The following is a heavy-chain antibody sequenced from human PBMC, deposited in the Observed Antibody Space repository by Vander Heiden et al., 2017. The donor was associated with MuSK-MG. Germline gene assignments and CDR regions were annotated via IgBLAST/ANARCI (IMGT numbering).Heavy chain of an antibody. CDR1: GGSISTINYY. CDR3: ARHPDYYGSVINCHVNWFDP. Sequence: QLQLQESGPGLVKPSETLSLTCTVSGGSISTINYYWGWIRQPPGKGLEWIGSIYYRGRTCYTPSLQSRVTISVDTSKNQFSLKLTSVTAADTALYYCARHPDYYGSVINCHVNWFDPWCRGTLVTVSS. V-gene: IGHV4-39*01. D-gene: IGHD3-10*01. J-gene: IGHJ5*02. CDR2: IYYRGRT.